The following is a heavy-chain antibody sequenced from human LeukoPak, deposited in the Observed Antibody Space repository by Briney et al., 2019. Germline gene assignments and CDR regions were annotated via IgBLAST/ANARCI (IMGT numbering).Heavy chain of an antibody. J-gene: IGHJ6*02. CDR2: IIPIFGTA. CDR1: GGTFSSYA. CDR3: AREEFVGYYYGMDV. V-gene: IGHV1-69*13. Sequence: SVKVSCKASGGTFSSYAISWVRQAPGQGLEWMGGIIPIFGTANYAQKFQGRVTITADESTSTAYMELSSLRSEDAAVYYCAREEFVGYYYGMDVWGQGTTVTVSS. D-gene: IGHD3-16*01.